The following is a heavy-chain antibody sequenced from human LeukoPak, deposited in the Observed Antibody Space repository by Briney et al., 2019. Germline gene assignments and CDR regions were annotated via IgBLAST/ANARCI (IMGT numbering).Heavy chain of an antibody. CDR1: GFTFSSYA. V-gene: IGHV3-30*04. CDR2: ISYDGSNK. CDR3: ARDRIAAAYWYFDL. J-gene: IGHJ2*01. Sequence: PGGSLRLSCAASGFTFSSYAMHWVRQAPGKGLEWVAVISYDGSNKHYADSVKGRFTISRDNSKNTLYLQMNSLRAEDTAVYYCARDRIAAAYWYFDLWGRGTLVTVSS. D-gene: IGHD6-13*01.